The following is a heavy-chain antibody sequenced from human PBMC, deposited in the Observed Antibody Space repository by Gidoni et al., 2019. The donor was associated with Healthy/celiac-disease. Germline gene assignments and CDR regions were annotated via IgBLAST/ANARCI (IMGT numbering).Heavy chain of an antibody. D-gene: IGHD2-2*01. J-gene: IGHJ6*03. CDR3: ARGGGQDIVVVPAAYYMDV. V-gene: IGHV1-69*01. CDR1: GGTFSSYA. Sequence: QVQLVQSVAEVKKPGSSVKVSCKASGGTFSSYAIRWVRQAPGKRLEWMGGIIPIFGTANYAQKFQGRVTITEDESTRKAYMELRSLRSEDTAGYYCARGGGQDIVVVPAAYYMDVWGKGTTVTVSS. CDR2: IIPIFGTA.